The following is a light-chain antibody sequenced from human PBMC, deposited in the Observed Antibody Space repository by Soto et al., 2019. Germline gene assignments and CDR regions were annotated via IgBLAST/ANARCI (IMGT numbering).Light chain of an antibody. CDR2: CAF. CDR1: HNIYSNY. J-gene: IGKJ1*01. Sequence: DIVLTQSPGTLSLSPGEEASLSCRASHNIYSNYLACYQQKPGQAPRLLIYCAFLTAPGIPASFSGSGSGTDFTFTINRPQPDDFVVYYCQQYDQSPRTFGQGTKVDFK. V-gene: IGKV3-20*01. CDR3: QQYDQSPRT.